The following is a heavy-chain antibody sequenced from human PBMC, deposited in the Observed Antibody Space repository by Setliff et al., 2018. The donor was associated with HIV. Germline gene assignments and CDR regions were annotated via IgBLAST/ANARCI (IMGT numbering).Heavy chain of an antibody. J-gene: IGHJ4*02. V-gene: IGHV4-59*01. D-gene: IGHD3-3*01. CDR3: ARGVNFDY. CDR1: GGSIINNF. Sequence: SSETLSLTCTVSGGSIINNFWGWIRQPPGKGLEWIGYIYIYNSGSTNYNPSLTSRVTISVDTSRNQFSLKLTSVTAADTAIYYCARGVNFDYWGQGTQVTVSS. CDR2: IYIYNSGST.